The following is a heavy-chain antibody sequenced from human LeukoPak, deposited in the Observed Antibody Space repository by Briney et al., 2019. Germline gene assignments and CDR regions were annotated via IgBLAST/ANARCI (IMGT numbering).Heavy chain of an antibody. D-gene: IGHD2/OR15-2a*01. CDR2: IDTAGDR. Sequence: PGGSLRLSCAASGFTFRNYDMHWVRQALGKGLEWVSVIDTAGDRNYPVSVKGRFTISRENAKSSLYLQMNNLRAGDTAVYYCARGGSLYDASYYYYLDVWGKGTRVTVSS. CDR1: GFTFRNYD. V-gene: IGHV3-13*01. CDR3: ARGGSLYDASYYYYLDV. J-gene: IGHJ6*03.